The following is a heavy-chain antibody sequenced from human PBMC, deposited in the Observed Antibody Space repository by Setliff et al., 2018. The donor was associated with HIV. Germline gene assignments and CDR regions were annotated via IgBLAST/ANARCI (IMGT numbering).Heavy chain of an antibody. D-gene: IGHD3-22*01. J-gene: IGHJ4*02. V-gene: IGHV1-18*01. CDR3: ATGRDSSGYYFLADY. CDR2: INAFTGKT. Sequence: GASVKVSCKASGYTFSNYGLSWVRQAPGQGLAWVGWINAFTGKTHYAQDFQGRVTVTTDTSTDTSYMELRSLRSDDTAVYYCATGRDSSGYYFLADYWGRGTLVTVSS. CDR1: GYTFSNYG.